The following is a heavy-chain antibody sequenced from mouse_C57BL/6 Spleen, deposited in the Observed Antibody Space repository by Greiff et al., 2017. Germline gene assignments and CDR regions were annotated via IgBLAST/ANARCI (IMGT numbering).Heavy chain of an antibody. J-gene: IGHJ1*03. CDR1: GYTFTSYW. CDR2: IDPSDSET. CDR3: ARRGNCPYWYFDV. D-gene: IGHD4-1*01. V-gene: IGHV1-52*01. Sequence: QVQLQQSGAELVRPGSSVKLSCKASGYTFTSYWMHWVKQRPIQGLEWIGNIDPSDSETHYNQKFKDKATLTVDKSSSTAYMQLSSLTSEDSAVYYCARRGNCPYWYFDVWGTGTTVTVSS.